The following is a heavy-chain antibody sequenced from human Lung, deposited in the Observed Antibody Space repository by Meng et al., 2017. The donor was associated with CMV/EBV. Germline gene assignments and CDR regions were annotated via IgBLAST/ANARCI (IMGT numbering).Heavy chain of an antibody. V-gene: IGHV3-30-3*01. CDR1: GFSLSSYA. D-gene: IGHD1-1*01. Sequence: AGSLSLSCAVSGFSLSSYAMHWVRQAPGKGLEWEGVRSYDGSNKYYADSVKGRFTISRDNSKNTLYLQMNSLGAEDTAVYYCARDHNLSFDYCGQGTQVTVSS. J-gene: IGHJ4*02. CDR3: ARDHNLSFDY. CDR2: RSYDGSNK.